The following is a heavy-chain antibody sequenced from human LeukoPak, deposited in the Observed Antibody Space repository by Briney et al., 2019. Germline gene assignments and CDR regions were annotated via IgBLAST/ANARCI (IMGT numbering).Heavy chain of an antibody. CDR2: AYYRSKWFN. CDR3: AKSTGIAVATFDS. J-gene: IGHJ4*02. CDR1: GNSVSSNSAA. Sequence: SRTLSLTCAISGNSVSSNSAAWNWIRQSPSRGLEWLGRAYYRSKWFNDYAVAVKSRISTNADTSTNQVSLHLNSVTPEDTALYYCAKSTGIAVATFDSWGQGTLVTVSS. V-gene: IGHV6-1*01. D-gene: IGHD6-19*01.